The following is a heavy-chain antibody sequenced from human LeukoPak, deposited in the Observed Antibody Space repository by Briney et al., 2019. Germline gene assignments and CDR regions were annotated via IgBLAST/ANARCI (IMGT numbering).Heavy chain of an antibody. V-gene: IGHV4-34*01. D-gene: IGHD3-22*01. CDR3: ARGPFSYYYDSSGGHYFDY. Sequence: SETLSLTCAVYGGSFSGYYWSWIRQPPGKGLEWIGEINHSGSTNYNPSLKSRVTISVDTSKNQFSLKLSSVTAAHTAVYYCARGPFSYYYDSSGGHYFDYWGQGTLVTVSS. J-gene: IGHJ4*02. CDR1: GGSFSGYY. CDR2: INHSGST.